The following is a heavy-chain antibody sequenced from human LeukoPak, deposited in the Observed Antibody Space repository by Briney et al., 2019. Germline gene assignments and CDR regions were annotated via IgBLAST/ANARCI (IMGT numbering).Heavy chain of an antibody. CDR2: IYHSGST. CDR1: GGSISSSNW. J-gene: IGHJ4*02. D-gene: IGHD1-26*01. V-gene: IGHV4-4*02. CDR3: ARVSGSPSRAFDY. Sequence: SGTLSLTCAVSGGSISSSNWWSWVRPPPGKGLEWIGEIYHSGSTNYNPSLKSRVTISVDKSKNQFSLKLSSVTAADTAVYYCARVSGSPSRAFDYWGQGTLVTVSS.